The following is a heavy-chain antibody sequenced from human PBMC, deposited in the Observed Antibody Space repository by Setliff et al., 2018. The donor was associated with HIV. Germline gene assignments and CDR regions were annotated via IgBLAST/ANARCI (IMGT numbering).Heavy chain of an antibody. Sequence: ASVKVSCKASGYTFTSYGINWVRQAPGQGLEWMGWIDPNSGGTNYAQKFQGRVTMTRDTSISTTYMELTRLRSDDTAVYYCARAAACPQGICYTGYFDLWGRGTLVTVSS. CDR1: GYTFTSYG. CDR2: IDPNSGGT. CDR3: ARAAACPQGICYTGYFDL. V-gene: IGHV1-2*02. D-gene: IGHD2-8*01. J-gene: IGHJ2*01.